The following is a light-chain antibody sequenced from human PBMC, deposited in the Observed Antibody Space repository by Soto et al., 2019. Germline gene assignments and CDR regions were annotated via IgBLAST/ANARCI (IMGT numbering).Light chain of an antibody. V-gene: IGKV4-1*01. CDR2: WAS. J-gene: IGKJ4*01. CDR1: QSVLYSSNNKNY. Sequence: DIVMTQSPDSLAVSLGERATINCKSSQSVLYSSNNKNYLAWYQLKPGQPPKLLIYWASTRESGVPERFSGSESGTDFTLTISSLQAEDVAIHYCQQYYTTPLTFGGGTRVEIK. CDR3: QQYYTTPLT.